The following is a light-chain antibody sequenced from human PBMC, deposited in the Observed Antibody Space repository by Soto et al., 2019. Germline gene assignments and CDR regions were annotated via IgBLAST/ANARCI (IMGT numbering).Light chain of an antibody. V-gene: IGKV3-20*01. CDR2: GAS. CDR1: QRLSSNY. Sequence: EIVLTQSPGTLSLSPGERATLSCRASQRLSSNYLSSFQQKPGQAPRLLIYGASNRATGIPARFSGSGSGTDFTLTISRLEPEDFAVYYCQQHGGSPITFGQGTRLEIK. J-gene: IGKJ5*01. CDR3: QQHGGSPIT.